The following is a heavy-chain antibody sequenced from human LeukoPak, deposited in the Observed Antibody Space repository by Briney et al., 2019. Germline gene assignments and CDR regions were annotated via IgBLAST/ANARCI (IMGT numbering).Heavy chain of an antibody. J-gene: IGHJ6*02. Sequence: PGGSLRLSCAASGFAFSSHAMHWVRQAPGKGLEWVAVISYDESHIYYADSVKGRFTISRDNSENTLYLQMNSLRVEDTAVYNCARCSGYGMDVWGQGTTVTVSS. CDR2: ISYDESHI. CDR1: GFAFSSHA. CDR3: ARCSGYGMDV. V-gene: IGHV3-30-3*01. D-gene: IGHD3-10*02.